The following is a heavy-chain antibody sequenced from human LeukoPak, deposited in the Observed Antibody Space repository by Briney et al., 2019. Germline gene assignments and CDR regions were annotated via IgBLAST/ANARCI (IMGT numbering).Heavy chain of an antibody. V-gene: IGHV3-20*04. CDR3: VKDGSYIAFDI. CDR1: GFIFHAHG. CDR2: ITGNGGSI. D-gene: IGHD1-26*01. J-gene: IGHJ3*02. Sequence: GGSLRLSCVASGFIFHAHGMNWVRQAPGKGLEWVSGITGNGGSISYADSVKGRFAISRDNTKNSLYLQMTSLKVEDTALYYCVKDGSYIAFDIWGLGTMVTVSS.